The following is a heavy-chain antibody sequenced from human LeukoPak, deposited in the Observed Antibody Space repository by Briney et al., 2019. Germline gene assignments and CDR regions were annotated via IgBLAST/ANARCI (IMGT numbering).Heavy chain of an antibody. D-gene: IGHD3-16*01. CDR2: INPNSGGT. CDR1: GYTFTGYY. V-gene: IGHV1-2*06. J-gene: IGHJ4*02. CDR3: AREYYDYVWGSYVFDY. Sequence: ASVKVSCKASGYTFTGYYMHWVRQAPGQGLEWMGRINPNSGGTNYAQKFQGRVTMTRDTSISTAYMQLSRLRSDDTAVYYCAREYYDYVWGSYVFDYWGQGTLVTVSS.